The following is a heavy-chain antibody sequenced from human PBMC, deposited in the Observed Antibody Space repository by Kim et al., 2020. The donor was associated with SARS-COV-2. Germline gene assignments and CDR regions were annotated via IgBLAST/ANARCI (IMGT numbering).Heavy chain of an antibody. CDR3: ARRYNWKRGLGHAFDI. V-gene: IGHV4-59*08. CDR1: GGSMTSYF. D-gene: IGHD1-1*01. Sequence: SETLSLTCSVSGGSMTSYFWSWIRQPPGNTLEWIGYIYSSGSTNYNASLKSRVIISVDTSKNQFSLNLSSVTAADTAVYYCARRYNWKRGLGHAFDIWG. J-gene: IGHJ3*02. CDR2: IYSSGST.